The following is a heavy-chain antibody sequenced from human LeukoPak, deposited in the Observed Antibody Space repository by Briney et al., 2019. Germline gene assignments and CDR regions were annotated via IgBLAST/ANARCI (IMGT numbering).Heavy chain of an antibody. V-gene: IGHV4-30-2*01. CDR3: ARVYPPYYGMDV. D-gene: IGHD1-14*01. CDR2: IYHSGST. J-gene: IGHJ6*02. CDR1: GGSISSGGYS. Sequence: PSETLSLTCAVSGGSISSGGYSWSWIRQPPGKGLEWIGYIYHSGSTYYNPSLKSRVTISVDRSKNQFSLKLSSVTAADTAVYYCARVYPPYYGMDVWGQGTTVTVSS.